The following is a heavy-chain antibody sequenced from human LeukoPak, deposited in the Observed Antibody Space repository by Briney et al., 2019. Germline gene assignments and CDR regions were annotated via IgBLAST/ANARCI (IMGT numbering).Heavy chain of an antibody. V-gene: IGHV4-59*08. CDR2: IYYSGST. J-gene: IGHJ4*02. D-gene: IGHD4-17*01. Sequence: SETLSLTCTVSGGSISSYFWSWIRQPPGKGLQWIGYIYYSGSTNYNPSLKSRVTISVDTSKNQFSLRLSSVTAADTAVYYCARLAPGYGDSDTDYWGQGTLLTVSS. CDR3: ARLAPGYGDSDTDY. CDR1: GGSISSYF.